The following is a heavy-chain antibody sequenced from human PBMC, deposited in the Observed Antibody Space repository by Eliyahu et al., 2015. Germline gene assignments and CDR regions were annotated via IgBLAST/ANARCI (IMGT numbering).Heavy chain of an antibody. V-gene: IGHV3-30*03. CDR2: ISYDGSNK. CDR1: GFTXXXXG. J-gene: IGHJ4*02. Sequence: QVQLVESGGGVVQPGRSLRLSCAAXGFTXXXXGMHWVRQAPGKGLEWVAVISYDGSNKYYADSVKGRFTISRDNSKNTLYLQMNSLRAEDTAVYYCARMESPYIKRKRIFDYWGQGTLVTVSS. CDR3: ARMESPYIKRKRIFDY. D-gene: IGHD3-3*01.